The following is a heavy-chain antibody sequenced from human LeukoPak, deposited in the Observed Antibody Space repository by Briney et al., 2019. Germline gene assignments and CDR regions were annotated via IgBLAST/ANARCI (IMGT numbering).Heavy chain of an antibody. CDR2: IIPIFGTA. CDR3: ARDPPNWNDPNYFDY. CDR1: GGTFSSYA. J-gene: IGHJ4*02. Sequence: GSSVKVSCKASGGTFSSYAISWVRQAPGRGLEWMGGIIPIFGTANYAQKFQGRVTITADKSTSTAYMELSSLRSEDTAVYYCARDPPNWNDPNYFDYWGQGTLVTVSS. D-gene: IGHD1-1*01. V-gene: IGHV1-69*06.